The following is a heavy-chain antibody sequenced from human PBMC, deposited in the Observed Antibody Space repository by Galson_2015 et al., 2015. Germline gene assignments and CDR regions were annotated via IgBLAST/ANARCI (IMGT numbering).Heavy chain of an antibody. CDR1: GFSVISRY. CDR3: ARDSDRGDGGMDV. V-gene: IGHV3-66*02. CDR2: IYSGGDT. J-gene: IGHJ6*02. Sequence: SLRLSCAASGFSVISRYMTWVRQGPGKGLEWVSAIYSGGDTKYAGAVQGRVPLSRDSVENTLFLQLTDLRPEDTAIYYCARDSDRGDGGMDVWGQGTTVIVSS. D-gene: IGHD3-10*01.